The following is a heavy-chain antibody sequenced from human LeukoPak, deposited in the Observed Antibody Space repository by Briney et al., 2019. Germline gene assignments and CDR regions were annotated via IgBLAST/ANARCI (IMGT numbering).Heavy chain of an antibody. CDR2: IGNNGGGI. J-gene: IGHJ4*02. Sequence: GGSLRLSCAASGFTFSTYTMYWVRHPPGKRLEWVSIIGNNGGGIHYADSVRGRFTISRDNSKNTLYLQMNSLRAEDTAVYYCAKDGRSIVVVTGYFDYWGQGTLVTVSS. CDR1: GFTFSTYT. CDR3: AKDGRSIVVVTGYFDY. D-gene: IGHD2-21*02. V-gene: IGHV3-23*01.